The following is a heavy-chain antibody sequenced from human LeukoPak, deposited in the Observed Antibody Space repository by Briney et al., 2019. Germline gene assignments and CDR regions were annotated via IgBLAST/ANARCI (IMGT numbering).Heavy chain of an antibody. D-gene: IGHD1-26*01. V-gene: IGHV3-23*01. CDR2: ISGSGGST. Sequence: VGSLRLSCAASGFTFSSYAMSWVRQAPGKGLEWVSGISGSGGSTYYADSVKGRFTISRDNSKNKLYLQMNSLRAEDTAVYYCARKVGATDNAFDIWGQGTMVTVSS. CDR1: GFTFSSYA. J-gene: IGHJ3*02. CDR3: ARKVGATDNAFDI.